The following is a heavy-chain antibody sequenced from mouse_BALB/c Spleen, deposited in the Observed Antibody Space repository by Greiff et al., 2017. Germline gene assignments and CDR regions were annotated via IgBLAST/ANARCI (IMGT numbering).Heavy chain of an antibody. CDR2: IRNKANGYTT. J-gene: IGHJ4*01. V-gene: IGHV7-3*02. D-gene: IGHD2-2*01. CDR1: GFTFTDYY. Sequence: EVHLVESGGGLVQPGGSLRLSCATSGFTFTDYYMSWVRQPPGKALEWLGFIRNKANGYTTEYSASVKGRFTISRDNSQSILYLQMNTLRAEDSATYYCARDGDGYDYAMDYWGQGTSVTVSS. CDR3: ARDGDGYDYAMDY.